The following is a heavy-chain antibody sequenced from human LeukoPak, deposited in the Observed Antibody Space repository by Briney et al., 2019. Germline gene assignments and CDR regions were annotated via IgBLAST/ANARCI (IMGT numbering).Heavy chain of an antibody. CDR1: GASISSWY. D-gene: IGHD6-13*01. Sequence: SETLPLTCTVSGASISSWYWSWIRQPPGKGLEWIGYIYGSGNTNYNPSLKSRVTMSVDTSKNQFSLKLSSVTAADTAVYYCASLSSFGYWGQGTLVTVSS. CDR2: IYGSGNT. V-gene: IGHV4-59*12. CDR3: ASLSSFGY. J-gene: IGHJ4*02.